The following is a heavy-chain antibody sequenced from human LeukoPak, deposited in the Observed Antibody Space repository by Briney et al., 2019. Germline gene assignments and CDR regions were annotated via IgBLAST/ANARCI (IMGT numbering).Heavy chain of an antibody. J-gene: IGHJ4*02. CDR1: GFTFSSYA. Sequence: GGSLRLSCAASGFTFSSYAMSWVRQAPGKGLEWVSTISGSTSSTYYADSVKGRFTISRDNSKNTLYLQMNSLRAEDTAVYYCARDYGGIDYWGQGTLVTVSS. CDR3: ARDYGGIDY. V-gene: IGHV3-23*01. CDR2: ISGSTSST. D-gene: IGHD4-17*01.